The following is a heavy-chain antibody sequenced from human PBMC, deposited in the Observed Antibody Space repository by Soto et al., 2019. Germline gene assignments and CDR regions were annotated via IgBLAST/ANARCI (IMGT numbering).Heavy chain of an antibody. V-gene: IGHV1-69*01. CDR2: IIPIFGTA. Sequence: QVQLVQSGAEVKKPGSSVKVSCKASGGTFSSYAISWVRQAPGQGHEWMGGIIPIFGTANYAQKFQGRVTITADESTSTAYMELSSLRSEDTAVYYCARDRGGRSYYDSSGHLKAFDIWGQGTMVTVSS. CDR1: GGTFSSYA. J-gene: IGHJ3*02. CDR3: ARDRGGRSYYDSSGHLKAFDI. D-gene: IGHD3-22*01.